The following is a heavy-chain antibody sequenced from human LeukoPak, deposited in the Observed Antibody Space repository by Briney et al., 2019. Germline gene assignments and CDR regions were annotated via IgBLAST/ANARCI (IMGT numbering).Heavy chain of an antibody. D-gene: IGHD2/OR15-2a*01. CDR1: GYTFTGDQ. Sequence: ASVTVSFKASGYTFTGDQIYWLRQAPGQGREWVGLINPSSGDTLYEEKFQGRVTMTRDKSISSAYMELSSLRSDDTAVYYCARKSAGFLTAWGQGALVTVSS. J-gene: IGHJ5*02. CDR3: ARKSAGFLTA. V-gene: IGHV1-2*02. CDR2: INPSSGDT.